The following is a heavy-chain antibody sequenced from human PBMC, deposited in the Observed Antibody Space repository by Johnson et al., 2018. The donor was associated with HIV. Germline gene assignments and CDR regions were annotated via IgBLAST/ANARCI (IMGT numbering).Heavy chain of an antibody. Sequence: VQLVESGGGVVQPGGSLRLSCAASGFTHSIYGMHWVREAPGKGREWVTFIRYDGSNKYYAEAVRGRFTIYRDHPQKTLYLQMFSLRAEDTAVYYGAREGGAYCGGNYAQRDAFYIWGQGTTVTVSS. CDR2: IRYDGSNK. J-gene: IGHJ3*02. V-gene: IGHV3-30*02. CDR3: AREGGAYCGGNYAQRDAFYI. CDR1: GFTHSIYG. D-gene: IGHD2-21*02.